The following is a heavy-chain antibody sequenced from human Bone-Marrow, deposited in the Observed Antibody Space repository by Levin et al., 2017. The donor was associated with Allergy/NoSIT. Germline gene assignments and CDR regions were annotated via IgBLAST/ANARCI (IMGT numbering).Heavy chain of an antibody. J-gene: IGHJ4*02. CDR3: ASGGGWNNHGYTLDY. Sequence: GGSLRLSCLFSFLPFLLSSLPFFLPPPFKGLEWVAGISYDGTHKDYADSVKGRFTFSRDNSKNTLDLQMNSLRTEDTAVYFCASGGGWNNHGYTLDYWGQGTLVTVSS. CDR2: ISYDGTHK. V-gene: IGHV3-30*04. D-gene: IGHD1/OR15-1a*01. CDR1: FLPFLLSS.